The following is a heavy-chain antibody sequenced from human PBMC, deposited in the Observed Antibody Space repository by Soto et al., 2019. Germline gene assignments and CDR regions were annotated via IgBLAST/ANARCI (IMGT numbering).Heavy chain of an antibody. V-gene: IGHV1-18*01. CDR1: GYTFRNFG. CDR2: ISAYNANA. J-gene: IGHJ4*02. Sequence: QLQLLQSGAEVKKPGASVKVTCKASGYTFRNFGISWVRQAPGQGLEWRGWISAYNANANYAQKFQGRLTMTADTSTSTAYMELRSLRSDDTAVYYCARENSYFDYWGQGTLVTVSS. CDR3: ARENSYFDY.